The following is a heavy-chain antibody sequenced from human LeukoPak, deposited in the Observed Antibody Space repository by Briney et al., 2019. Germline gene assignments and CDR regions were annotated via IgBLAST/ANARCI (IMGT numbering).Heavy chain of an antibody. CDR3: ARGAKFRSYGSGTYYTSLPFDP. V-gene: IGHV3-11*04. CDR2: ISSSGSTI. CDR1: GFTFSDYY. Sequence: GGSLRLSCAASGFTFSDYYMSLIRQAPGKGLEWVSCISSSGSTIYYADSVKGRFTISRDNAKNSLYLQMNSLRAEDTAVYYCARGAKFRSYGSGTYYTSLPFDPWGQGTLVTVSS. J-gene: IGHJ5*02. D-gene: IGHD3-10*01.